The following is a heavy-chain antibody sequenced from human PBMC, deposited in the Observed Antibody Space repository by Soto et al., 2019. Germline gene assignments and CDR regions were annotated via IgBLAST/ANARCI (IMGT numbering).Heavy chain of an antibody. CDR1: GYTLTELS. Sequence: GASVKVSCKVSGYTLTELSMHWVRQAPGKGLEWMGGFDPEDGETIYAQKFQGGVTMTEDTSTDTAYMELSSLRSEDTAVYYCATDVQQQLVNWFDPWGQGTLVTVSS. CDR3: ATDVQQQLVNWFDP. D-gene: IGHD6-13*01. V-gene: IGHV1-24*01. CDR2: FDPEDGET. J-gene: IGHJ5*02.